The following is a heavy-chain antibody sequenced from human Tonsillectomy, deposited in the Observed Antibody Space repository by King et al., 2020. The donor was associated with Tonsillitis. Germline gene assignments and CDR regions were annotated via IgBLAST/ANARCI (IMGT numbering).Heavy chain of an antibody. CDR1: GFTFSSYA. Sequence: VQLVESGGGVVQPGRSLRLSCAASGFTFSSYAMHWVRQAPGKGLEWVAVISYDGSNKYYADSVKGQFTISRDNSKNTLYLQMNSLRAEDTAVYYCARGSAYSRGWCGHWGQGTLVTVSS. V-gene: IGHV3-30*04. CDR3: ARGSAYSRGWCGH. D-gene: IGHD6-19*01. J-gene: IGHJ4*02. CDR2: ISYDGSNK.